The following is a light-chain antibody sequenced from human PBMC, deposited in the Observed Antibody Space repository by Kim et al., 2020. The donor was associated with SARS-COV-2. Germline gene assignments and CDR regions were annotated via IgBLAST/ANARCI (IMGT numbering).Light chain of an antibody. J-gene: IGLJ3*02. CDR1: RSNIEKNF. CDR3: GTWDDSLTGPV. CDR2: TND. V-gene: IGLV1-44*01. Sequence: ELTQPPSESGTPGQRVTISCSGSRSNIEKNFVYWYQQFPGMAPKLLIDTNDHRPSGVPDRFSGSKSGTSASLAISGLQSEDEAVYYCGTWDDSLTGPVFGGGTKLTVL.